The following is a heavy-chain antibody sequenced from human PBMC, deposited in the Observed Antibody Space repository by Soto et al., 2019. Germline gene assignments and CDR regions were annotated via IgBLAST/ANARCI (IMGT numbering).Heavy chain of an antibody. D-gene: IGHD2-2*01. V-gene: IGHV4-39*01. J-gene: IGHJ4*02. CDR1: GGSISSSSYY. CDR2: IYYSGST. Sequence: QLQLQESGPGLVKPSETLSLTCTVSGGSISSSSYYWAWIRQPPGKGLEWIGSIYYSGSTYYNPSLKSRVTISVDTSTKQFSLKLSSVTAADTAVYYCASLYSSTTWSGVDYWGQGTLVTVSS. CDR3: ASLYSSTTWSGVDY.